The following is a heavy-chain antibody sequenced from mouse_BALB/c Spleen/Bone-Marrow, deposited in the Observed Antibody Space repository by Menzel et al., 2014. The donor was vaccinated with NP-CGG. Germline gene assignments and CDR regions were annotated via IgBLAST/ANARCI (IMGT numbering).Heavy chain of an antibody. Sequence: QVQLQQSGAELAKPGASVKMSCKGSGYTFTSYWMHWVKQRPGQGLEWIGYINPSTGYTEYNQKFKDKATLTADKSSSTAYMQLSSLTSEDSAVYYCARDPYYYGFDYWGQGTTLTVSS. D-gene: IGHD1-1*01. CDR3: ARDPYYYGFDY. J-gene: IGHJ2*01. CDR2: INPSTGYT. V-gene: IGHV1-7*01. CDR1: GYTFTSYW.